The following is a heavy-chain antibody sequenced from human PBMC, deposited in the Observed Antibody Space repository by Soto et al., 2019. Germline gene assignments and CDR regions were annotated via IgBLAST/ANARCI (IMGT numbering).Heavy chain of an antibody. V-gene: IGHV3-74*01. D-gene: IGHD1-20*01. CDR3: TMDLTGRQDY. Sequence: GGSLRLSCAASGFTFSNHWMHWVRQAPGKGLVWVSRINRDGSTTTYADSVRGRFTISRDTAKNTLYLQMNSLRDEDTAVYYSTMDLTGRQDYWGQGAMVTFSS. CDR1: GFTFSNHW. J-gene: IGHJ4*01. CDR2: INRDGSTT.